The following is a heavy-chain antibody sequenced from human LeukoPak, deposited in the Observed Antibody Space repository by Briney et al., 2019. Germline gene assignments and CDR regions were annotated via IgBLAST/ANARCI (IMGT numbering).Heavy chain of an antibody. J-gene: IGHJ4*02. CDR2: INGGGSNT. V-gene: IGHV3-53*01. CDR1: GFTVSSNY. Sequence: PGGSLRLSCAASGFTVSSNYMSWVRQAPGKGLEWVSAINGGGSNTYYADSVKGRFTISRDNSKNMVYLQMNNLRADDTAVYYCARDFDYWGQGTLVTVSS. CDR3: ARDFDY.